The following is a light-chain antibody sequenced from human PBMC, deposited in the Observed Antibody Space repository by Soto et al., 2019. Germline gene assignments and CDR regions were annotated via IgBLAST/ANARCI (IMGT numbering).Light chain of an antibody. CDR3: RSYTTRRTLDT. CDR1: SSDGGGYNY. V-gene: IGLV2-14*01. J-gene: IGLJ1*01. CDR2: DVS. Sequence: QSVLTQPASVSGSPGQSITISCTGTSSDGGGYNYVSWYQQHPGKAPKLMIYDVSDRPSGVSNRFSGSKSGTTASLTTSGLPAADEADYYSRSYTTRRTLDTFGTGTKVTVL.